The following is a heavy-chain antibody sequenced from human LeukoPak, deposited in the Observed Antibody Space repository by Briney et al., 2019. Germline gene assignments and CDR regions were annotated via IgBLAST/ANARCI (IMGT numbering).Heavy chain of an antibody. V-gene: IGHV4-59*08. CDR2: IYYSGST. Sequence: SETLSLTCTVSGGSISSYYWSWIRQPPGKGLEWIGYIYYSGSTNYNPSLKSRVTISVDTSKNQFSLKLSSVTAADTAVYYCARVPPTDYDILTGYSYYYMDVWGKGTTVTVSS. CDR1: GGSISSYY. CDR3: ARVPPTDYDILTGYSYYYMDV. D-gene: IGHD3-9*01. J-gene: IGHJ6*03.